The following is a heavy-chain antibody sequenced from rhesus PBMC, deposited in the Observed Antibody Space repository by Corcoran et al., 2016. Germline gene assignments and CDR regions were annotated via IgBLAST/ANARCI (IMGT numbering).Heavy chain of an antibody. CDR3: ARRGSYSGSDD. CDR2: ISGSSGST. V-gene: IGHV4-99*01. J-gene: IGHJ4*01. D-gene: IGHD3-16*01. CDR1: GYSISSGYN. Sequence: QVQLQESGPGLVKPSETLSLTCTVSGYSISSGYNWGWLRQPPGKGLEYIGYISGSSGSTYYNPSLKSRVNISKDTSKNQFSLKLSSVTAADTAGYYCARRGSYSGSDDWGQGVLVTVSS.